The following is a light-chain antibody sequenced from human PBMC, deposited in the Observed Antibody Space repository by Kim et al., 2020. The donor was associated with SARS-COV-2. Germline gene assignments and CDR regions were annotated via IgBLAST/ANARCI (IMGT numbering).Light chain of an antibody. J-gene: IGKJ1*01. Sequence: PTSISGRSSQSRVFSDGNMSLSWFQQRPGQSPRRLIFKVSNRDSGVPDRFSGSGAGTDFTLKISRVEAEDVAIYYCWQGTHWPPAFGQGTKVDIK. CDR2: KVS. CDR3: WQGTHWPPA. CDR1: QSRVFSDGNMS. V-gene: IGKV2-30*01.